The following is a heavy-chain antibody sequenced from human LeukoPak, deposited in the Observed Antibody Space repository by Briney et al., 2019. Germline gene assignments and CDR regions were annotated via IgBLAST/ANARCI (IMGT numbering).Heavy chain of an antibody. V-gene: IGHV4-39*01. CDR3: ARRYCSGGSCQFDY. CDR1: GGSISSSSYY. Sequence: PSETLSLTCTVSGGSISSSSYYWGWIRQPPGKGLEWFGSIYYSGGTYYNPSLKSRVTISVDTSKNQFSLKLSSVTAADTAVYYCARRYCSGGSCQFDYWGQGTLVTVSS. CDR2: IYYSGGT. J-gene: IGHJ4*02. D-gene: IGHD2-15*01.